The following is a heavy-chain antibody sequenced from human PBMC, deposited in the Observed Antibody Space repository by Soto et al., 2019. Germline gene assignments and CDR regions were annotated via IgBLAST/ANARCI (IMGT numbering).Heavy chain of an antibody. V-gene: IGHV3-7*01. Sequence: EVQLVESGGGLVQPGESLRLSCAASGFSFSSYWMSWVRQAPGKGLEWVANIKGDGSEENYVDSLKGRFTISRDNARNTLFLQMDSLRAEDTAVYYCATISFSALNMRVFDIWGRGTMVTVSS. CDR3: ATISFSALNMRVFDI. J-gene: IGHJ3*02. D-gene: IGHD2-21*01. CDR2: IKGDGSEE. CDR1: GFSFSSYW.